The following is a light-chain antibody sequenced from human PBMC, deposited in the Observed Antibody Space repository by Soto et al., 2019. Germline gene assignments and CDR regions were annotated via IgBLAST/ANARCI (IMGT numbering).Light chain of an antibody. CDR3: QQRSNWLT. CDR2: DAS. CDR1: QSVSSY. Sequence: IGLTQSPAALSLSPGERATLSCRASQSVSSYLAWYQQKPGQAPRLLIYDASNRATGIPARFSGSGSGTDFTLTISSLEPEDFAVYYCQQRSNWLTFGGGTKVDI. V-gene: IGKV3-11*01. J-gene: IGKJ4*01.